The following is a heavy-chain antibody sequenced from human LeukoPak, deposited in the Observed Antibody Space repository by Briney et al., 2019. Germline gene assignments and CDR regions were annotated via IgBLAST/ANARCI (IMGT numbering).Heavy chain of an antibody. CDR3: AKSLVATNY. J-gene: IGHJ4*02. D-gene: IGHD2-15*01. Sequence: GRSLRLSCAASGVTFSSFAMHWVRQAPGKGLEWVAVISYHGRDTYYADSVKGRFTISRDNSKNTLYLQMNSLRAEDTAVYYCAKSLVATNYWGQGTLVTVSS. V-gene: IGHV3-30-3*02. CDR2: ISYHGRDT. CDR1: GVTFSSFA.